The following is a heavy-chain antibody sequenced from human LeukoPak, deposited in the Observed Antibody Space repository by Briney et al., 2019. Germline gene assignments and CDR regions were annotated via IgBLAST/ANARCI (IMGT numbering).Heavy chain of an antibody. V-gene: IGHV4-59*08. CDR1: GCSISGYY. J-gene: IGHJ4*02. CDR2: IYYSGST. Sequence: SGTLSLTCTVSGCSISGYYWNWLRQPPGKGLEWIGGIYYSGSTKYNLYLKSQVTMSVDTSKNQFSLKLSYVTAADTAVYDCARHDPRGEAARLGYFDYWGQGTLVTVSS. D-gene: IGHD6-6*01. CDR3: ARHDPRGEAARLGYFDY.